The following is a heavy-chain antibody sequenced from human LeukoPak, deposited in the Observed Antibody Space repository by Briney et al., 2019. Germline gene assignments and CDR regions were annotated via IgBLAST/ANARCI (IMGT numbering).Heavy chain of an antibody. D-gene: IGHD4-17*01. CDR3: ARDGRGGDYSVYYYYGMDV. V-gene: IGHV1-18*01. CDR1: GYTFTSYG. CDR2: ISAYNGNT. J-gene: IGHJ6*02. Sequence: ASVKVSRKASGYTFTSYGISWVRQAPGQGLEWMGWISAYNGNTNYAQKLQGRVTMTTDTSTSTAYMELRSLRSDDTAVYYCARDGRGGDYSVYYYYGMDVWGQGTTVTVSS.